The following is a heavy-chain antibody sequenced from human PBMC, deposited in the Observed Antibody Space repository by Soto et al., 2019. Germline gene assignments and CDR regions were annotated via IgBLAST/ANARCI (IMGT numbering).Heavy chain of an antibody. J-gene: IGHJ3*02. CDR1: GGSFSGYY. CDR2: INHSGST. Sequence: ETLSLTCAVYGGSFSGYYWSWVRQPPGKGLEWIGEINHSGSTNYNPSLKSRVTISVDTSKNQFSLKLSSVTAADTAVYYCARVLDPYDYIWGEAFDIWGQGTMVTVSS. V-gene: IGHV4-34*01. CDR3: ARVLDPYDYIWGEAFDI. D-gene: IGHD3-16*01.